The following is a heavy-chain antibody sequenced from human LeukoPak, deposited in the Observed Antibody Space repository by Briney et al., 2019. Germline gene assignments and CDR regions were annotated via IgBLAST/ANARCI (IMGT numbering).Heavy chain of an antibody. J-gene: IGHJ4*02. Sequence: GESLRISCKGSGYIFSYYWISWVRQMPGKGLEWMGRIDPIDSYTNYSPSFQGHVTMSVDKSTSTVYLQWSSLKASDTAMYYCARQTTVTTQSDYWGQGTLVTVSS. CDR1: GYIFSYYW. D-gene: IGHD4-17*01. CDR2: IDPIDSYT. CDR3: ARQTTVTTQSDY. V-gene: IGHV5-10-1*01.